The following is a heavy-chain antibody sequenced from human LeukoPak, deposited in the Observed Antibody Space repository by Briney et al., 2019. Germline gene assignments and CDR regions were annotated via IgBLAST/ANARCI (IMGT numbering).Heavy chain of an antibody. CDR1: GYTFTGHY. J-gene: IGHJ4*02. CDR2: INPNNGDT. CDR3: VREITRATTYFDS. V-gene: IGHV1-2*06. D-gene: IGHD1-26*01. Sequence: ASVKVSCKASGYTFTGHYIHWVRQAPGQGLEWMGRINPNNGDTNYAQKFPGRVTLTRDTSIGTAYMELSSLRSDDTAMYYCVREITRATTYFDSWGQGTLVTVSS.